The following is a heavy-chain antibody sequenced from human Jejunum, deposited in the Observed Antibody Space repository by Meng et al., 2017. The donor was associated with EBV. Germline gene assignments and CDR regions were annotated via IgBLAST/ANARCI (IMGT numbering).Heavy chain of an antibody. V-gene: IGHV3-74*01. J-gene: IGHJ4*02. CDR1: GFTFSTYW. D-gene: IGHD6-25*01. CDR2: INENGRTT. Sequence: EVQLVESGGTLVQPGGSLRLSCAASGFTFSTYWMHWVRQAPGKGLVWISRINENGRTTTYADSVRGRFTISRDNTKNTLYLQMNSLRAEDTAVYFCSRDLAGSYDDWGQGTLVTVSS. CDR3: SRDLAGSYDD.